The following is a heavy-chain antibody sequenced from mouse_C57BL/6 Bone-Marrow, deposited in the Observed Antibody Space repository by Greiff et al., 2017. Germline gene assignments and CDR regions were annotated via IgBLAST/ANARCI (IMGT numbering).Heavy chain of an antibody. CDR3: AGERSSGYLAY. CDR2: IYPRSGNT. J-gene: IGHJ3*01. D-gene: IGHD3-2*02. Sequence: VQLQQSGAELARPGASVKLSCKASGYTFTSYGISWVKQRTGQGLEWIGEIYPRSGNTYYNEKFKGKATLTADKSSSTAYMVLRSLTSEDSAVYFCAGERSSGYLAYWGQGTLVTVSA. CDR1: GYTFTSYG. V-gene: IGHV1-81*01.